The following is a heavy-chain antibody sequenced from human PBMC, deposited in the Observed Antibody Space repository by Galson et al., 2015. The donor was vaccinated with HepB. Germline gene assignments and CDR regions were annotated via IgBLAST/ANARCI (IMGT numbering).Heavy chain of an antibody. V-gene: IGHV1-8*01. Sequence: SVKVSCKASGYTFTSYDINWVRQATGQGLEWMGWMNPNSGNTGYAQKFQGRVTMTRNTSISTAYMELSSLRSEDTALYYCARGRGVVPAASNNWSDPWGQGTMVTVSS. CDR2: MNPNSGNT. J-gene: IGHJ3*01. CDR3: ARGRGVVPAASNNWSDP. CDR1: GYTFTSYD. D-gene: IGHD2-2*01.